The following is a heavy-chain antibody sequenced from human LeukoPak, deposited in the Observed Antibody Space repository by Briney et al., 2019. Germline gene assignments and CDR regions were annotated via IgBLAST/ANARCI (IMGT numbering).Heavy chain of an antibody. J-gene: IGHJ4*02. V-gene: IGHV4-38-2*01. Sequence: PSETLSLTCAVSGSSINTGYYWGWIRQSPGKGLEWIGSIYNSGSIYYNPSLKSRVTISVDTSKNQFSLKLTSVTAADTGVYYCARNASVVPRVVPEGLYFFDYWGQGTLVTVSS. CDR2: IYNSGSI. CDR3: ARNASVVPRVVPEGLYFFDY. D-gene: IGHD2-15*01. CDR1: GSSINTGYY.